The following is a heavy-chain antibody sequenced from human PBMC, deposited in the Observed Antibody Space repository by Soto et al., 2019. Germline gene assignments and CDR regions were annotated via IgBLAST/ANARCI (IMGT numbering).Heavy chain of an antibody. CDR3: ARVVDGSGSSYRKYYYYYGMDV. V-gene: IGHV1-69*01. CDR1: GGTFSSYA. Sequence: QVQLVQSGAEVKKPGSSVKVSCKASGGTFSSYAISWVRQAPGQGLEWMGGIIPIFGTANYAQKFQGRVTITADESTSKADMELSSLRSEDTAVYYCARVVDGSGSSYRKYYYYYGMDVWGQGTTVTVSS. CDR2: IIPIFGTA. D-gene: IGHD3-10*01. J-gene: IGHJ6*02.